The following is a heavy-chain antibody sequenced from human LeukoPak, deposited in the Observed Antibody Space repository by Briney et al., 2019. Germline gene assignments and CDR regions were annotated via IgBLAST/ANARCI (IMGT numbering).Heavy chain of an antibody. Sequence: EASVNVSCKASGGTFSSYAISWVRQAPGQGLEWMGGIIPIFGTANYAQKFQGRVTITADESTSTAYMELSSLRSEDTAVYYCARDPDEVAGSYGMDVWGQGTTVTVSS. CDR3: ARDPDEVAGSYGMDV. V-gene: IGHV1-69*13. CDR2: IIPIFGTA. D-gene: IGHD2-15*01. J-gene: IGHJ6*02. CDR1: GGTFSSYA.